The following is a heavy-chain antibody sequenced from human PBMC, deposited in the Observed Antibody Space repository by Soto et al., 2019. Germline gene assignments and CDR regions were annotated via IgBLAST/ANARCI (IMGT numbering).Heavy chain of an antibody. J-gene: IGHJ4*02. CDR3: ARDRGATAKFDY. D-gene: IGHD1-26*01. Sequence: GGSLRLSRSTTGFNFSSYSLHRVPQAPGKGLEWVAVISYDGSNKYYADSVKGRFTISRDNSKNTLYLQMNSLRAEDTAVYYCARDRGATAKFDYWGQGTLVTVSS. V-gene: IGHV3-30-3*01. CDR2: ISYDGSNK. CDR1: GFNFSSYS.